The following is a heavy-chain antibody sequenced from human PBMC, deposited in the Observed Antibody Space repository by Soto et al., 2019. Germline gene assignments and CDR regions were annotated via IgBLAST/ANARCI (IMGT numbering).Heavy chain of an antibody. CDR2: IYYSGST. J-gene: IGHJ4*02. CDR3: ARALEKSFFDY. CDR1: GGSISSGDYY. Sequence: HSETLSLTCTVSGGSISSGDYYWSWIRQPPGKGLEWIGYIYYSGSTYYNPSLKSRVTISVDTSKNQFSLKLSSVTAADTAVYYCARALEKSFFDYWGQGTLVTVSS. V-gene: IGHV4-30-4*01.